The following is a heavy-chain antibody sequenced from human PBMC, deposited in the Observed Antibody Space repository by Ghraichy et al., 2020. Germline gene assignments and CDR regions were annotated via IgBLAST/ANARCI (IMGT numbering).Heavy chain of an antibody. J-gene: IGHJ4*02. V-gene: IGHV4-34*01. CDR3: ERRGTFGSGSYFFDY. Sequence: SETLSLTCGVYGGSFSGYYWSWIRQSPGKGLEWIGEINYSGNTKYNPSLKSRVILSVESSKSQLALKVTSVTAADTAVYYCERRGTFGSGSYFFDYWGQGTLVTVSS. CDR2: INYSGNT. D-gene: IGHD3-10*01. CDR1: GGSFSGYY.